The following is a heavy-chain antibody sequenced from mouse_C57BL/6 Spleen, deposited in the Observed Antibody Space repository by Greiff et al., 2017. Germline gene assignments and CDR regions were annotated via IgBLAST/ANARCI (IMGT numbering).Heavy chain of an antibody. J-gene: IGHJ3*01. CDR2: IYPGSGST. CDR3: ARGYYDYDAFAY. D-gene: IGHD2-4*01. CDR1: GYTFTSYW. V-gene: IGHV1-55*01. Sequence: QVQLQQPGAELVKPGASVKMSCKASGYTFTSYWMTWVKQRTEQGLEWIGDIYPGSGSTNSYAKFPSKATLTVDPYSSTAYMQRSSLIDEDAAVYYGARGYYDYDAFAYWGKGTLVTVSA.